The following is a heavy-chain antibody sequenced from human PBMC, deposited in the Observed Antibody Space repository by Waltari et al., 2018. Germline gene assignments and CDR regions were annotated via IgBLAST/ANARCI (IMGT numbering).Heavy chain of an antibody. J-gene: IGHJ3*02. D-gene: IGHD1-26*01. CDR3: ARGNSGSYYAFDI. CDR2: INHSGST. Sequence: QVQLQQWGAGLLKPSETLSLTCAVYGGSFSGSYWSWIRQPPGKGLEWIGEINHSGSTNYNPSLKSRVTISVDTSKNQFSLKLSSVTAADTAVYYCARGNSGSYYAFDIWGQGTMVTVSS. CDR1: GGSFSGSY. V-gene: IGHV4-34*01.